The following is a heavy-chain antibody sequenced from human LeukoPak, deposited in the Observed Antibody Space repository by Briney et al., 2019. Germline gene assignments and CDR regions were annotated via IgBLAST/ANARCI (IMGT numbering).Heavy chain of an antibody. Sequence: PGGSLRLSCAASGFTFSDYYMSWIRQAPGKGLEWVSYISSSGSTIYYADSVKGRFTISRDNTKNSLYLQMNSLRVEDTAVYYCARVQLSGSWYFGLWGRGTLVTVSS. CDR3: ARVQLSGSWYFGL. D-gene: IGHD4-11*01. J-gene: IGHJ2*01. CDR2: ISSSGSTI. V-gene: IGHV3-11*01. CDR1: GFTFSDYY.